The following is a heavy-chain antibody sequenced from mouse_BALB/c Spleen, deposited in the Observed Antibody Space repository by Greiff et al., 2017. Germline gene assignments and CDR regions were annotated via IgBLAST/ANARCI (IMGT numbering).Heavy chain of an antibody. V-gene: IGHV2-4-1*01. D-gene: IGHD1-1*01. CDR1: GFSLTSYG. Sequence: QVQLKESGPGLVQPSQSLSFTCTVSGFSLTSYGVHWVRQSPGKGLEWLGVIWSGGSTDYNAAFISRLSISKDNSKSQVFFKMNSLQADDTAIYYCARNSYYYGSSYTWFAYWGQGTLVTVSA. J-gene: IGHJ3*01. CDR3: ARNSYYYGSSYTWFAY. CDR2: IWSGGST.